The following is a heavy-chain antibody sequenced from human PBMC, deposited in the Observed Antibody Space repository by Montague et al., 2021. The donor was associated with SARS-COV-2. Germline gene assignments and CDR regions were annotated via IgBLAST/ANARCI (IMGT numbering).Heavy chain of an antibody. CDR3: VRDRTQLRGGSSWYH. D-gene: IGHD6-13*01. V-gene: IGHV3-21*06. Sequence: SLRLSCAASEFTFSDYSMNWVRQAPGKGLEWVASISASSSYIYYADSLNGRFTISRDNAKNTVYLQMSSLRVEDTAVYYCVRDRTQLRGGSSWYHWGQGTLVTVSS. J-gene: IGHJ5*02. CDR2: ISASSSYI. CDR1: EFTFSDYS.